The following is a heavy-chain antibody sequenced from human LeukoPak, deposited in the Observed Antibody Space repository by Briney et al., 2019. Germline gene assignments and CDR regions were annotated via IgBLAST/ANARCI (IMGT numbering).Heavy chain of an antibody. J-gene: IGHJ4*02. CDR3: ARGDGYCSSASCSGN. V-gene: IGHV3-30*02. CDR1: GFTLNTYG. D-gene: IGHD2-2*03. CDR2: IRFDGSNK. Sequence: GGSLRLSCAASGFTLNTYGMHWVLQAPGKGLEWVAFIRFDGSNKYYADSVKGRFTISRDNSKNTLYLQMKSLRPEDTAVYYCARGDGYCSSASCSGNWGQGTLVTVSS.